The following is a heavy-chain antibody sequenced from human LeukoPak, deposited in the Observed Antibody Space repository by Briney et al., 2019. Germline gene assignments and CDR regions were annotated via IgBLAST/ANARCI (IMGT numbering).Heavy chain of an antibody. V-gene: IGHV3-74*01. CDR3: ARDAVDTANAV. CDR1: GFTFTTYW. D-gene: IGHD5-18*01. CDR2: INSDGSIT. Sequence: GGSLRLSCAASGFTFTTYWMHWVRQAPGKGLVWVSHINSDGSITGYADSVKGRFTISRDNAKNTLYLQMNSLRAEDTAVYYCARDAVDTANAVWGQGTTVTVSS. J-gene: IGHJ6*02.